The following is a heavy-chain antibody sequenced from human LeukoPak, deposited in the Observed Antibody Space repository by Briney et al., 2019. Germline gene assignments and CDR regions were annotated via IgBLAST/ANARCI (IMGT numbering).Heavy chain of an antibody. Sequence: GASAKVSCKASGYTFTGYYMHWVRQAPGQGLEWMGWINPNSGGTNYAQKFQGRVTMTRDTSISTAYMELSRLRSDDTAVYYCARDSSSWGNYGMDVWGQGTTVTVSS. J-gene: IGHJ6*02. CDR1: GYTFTGYY. CDR2: INPNSGGT. V-gene: IGHV1-2*02. D-gene: IGHD6-13*01. CDR3: ARDSSSWGNYGMDV.